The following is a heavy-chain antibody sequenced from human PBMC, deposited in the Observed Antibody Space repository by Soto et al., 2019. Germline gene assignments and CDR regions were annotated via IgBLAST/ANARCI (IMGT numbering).Heavy chain of an antibody. D-gene: IGHD6-25*01. Sequence: EVQLLESGGGLDQPGRSLRLSCAASGFTFSSYAMSWVRQAPGQGLDWVSAISGSGGTTYYADSVKGRFTISRDNSKNTLFLQMNSLRAEDAAVYYCAKFFVETGSNSGWPWSFHYWGQGTLVTVSS. CDR2: ISGSGGTT. CDR3: AKFFVETGSNSGWPWSFHY. CDR1: GFTFSSYA. J-gene: IGHJ4*02. V-gene: IGHV3-23*01.